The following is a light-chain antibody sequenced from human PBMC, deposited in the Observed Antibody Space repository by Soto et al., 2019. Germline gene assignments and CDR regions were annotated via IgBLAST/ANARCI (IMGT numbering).Light chain of an antibody. Sequence: QSVLTQPASVSGSPGQSITISCTGTSNDVGANNYVSWYQHHPGKAPKILIYEARNRPSGVSNRFSGSKSGNTASLTISGLQAEDEADYYCTSYTSTSTLVFGGGTKLTVL. CDR1: SNDVGANNY. V-gene: IGLV2-14*01. CDR2: EAR. J-gene: IGLJ2*01. CDR3: TSYTSTSTLV.